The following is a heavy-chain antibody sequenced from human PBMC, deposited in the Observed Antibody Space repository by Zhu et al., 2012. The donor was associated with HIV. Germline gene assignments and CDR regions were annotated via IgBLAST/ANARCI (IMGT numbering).Heavy chain of an antibody. CDR1: GFTFSDYY. CDR2: ISTSGTTI. CDR3: ATDTKRWLHGIR. V-gene: IGHV3-11*04. Sequence: QVQLVESGGDLVKPGGSLRLSCAASGFTFSDYYMSWIRQAPGKGLEWVSYISTSGTTIYYAESVKGRFSISRDNAKNSLYLQMNSLRVEDTAVYYCATDTKRWLHGIRWGQGTLVTVSS. D-gene: IGHD5-24*01. J-gene: IGHJ4*02.